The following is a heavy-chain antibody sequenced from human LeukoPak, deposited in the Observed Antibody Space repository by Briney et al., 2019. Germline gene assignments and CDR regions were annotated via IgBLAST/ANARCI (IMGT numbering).Heavy chain of an antibody. D-gene: IGHD2-2*01. CDR3: AKGLGYCGSTSCWLDP. J-gene: IGHJ5*02. V-gene: IGHV3-23*01. CDR1: GFTFSSYA. CDR2: ISGSGGST. Sequence: PGGSLRLSCAASGFTFSSYAMSSVLQAPGKGLEWVSAISGSGGSTYYADSVKGRFTISRDNSRNTLYLPLNSLRAEDTAVQHCAKGLGYCGSTSCWLDPWGQGTLVTVSS.